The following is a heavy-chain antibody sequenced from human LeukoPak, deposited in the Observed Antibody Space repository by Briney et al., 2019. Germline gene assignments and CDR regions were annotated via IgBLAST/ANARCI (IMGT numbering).Heavy chain of an antibody. V-gene: IGHV3-23*01. CDR2: ISGSGGST. D-gene: IGHD6-19*01. CDR1: GFTFSSYA. CDR3: AKDPDSSGWNGSYFDY. Sequence: GGSLRLSSAASGFTFSSYAMSWVRQAPGKGLEWVSAISGSGGSTYYADSVKGRFTISRDNSKNTLYLQMNSLRAEDTAVYYCAKDPDSSGWNGSYFDYWGQGTLVTVSS. J-gene: IGHJ4*02.